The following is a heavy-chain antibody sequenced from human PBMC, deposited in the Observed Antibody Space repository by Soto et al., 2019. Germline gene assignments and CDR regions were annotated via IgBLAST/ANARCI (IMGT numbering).Heavy chain of an antibody. Sequence: RASVKVSCKASGYTFTSYYMHWVRQAPGQGLEWMGIINPSGGSTSYAQKFQGRVTMTRDTSTSTVYMELSSLRSEDTAVYYCARDLLIAAAIYGMDVWGQGTTVTVSS. CDR3: ARDLLIAAAIYGMDV. J-gene: IGHJ6*02. D-gene: IGHD6-13*01. V-gene: IGHV1-46*01. CDR1: GYTFTSYY. CDR2: INPSGGST.